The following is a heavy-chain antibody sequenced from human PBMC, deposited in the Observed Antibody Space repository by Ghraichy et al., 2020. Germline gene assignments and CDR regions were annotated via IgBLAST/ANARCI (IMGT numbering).Heavy chain of an antibody. CDR2: IYYSGST. J-gene: IGHJ3*02. CDR1: GGSISSSSYY. CDR3: AAAGEYGDYEGVDAFDI. V-gene: IGHV4-39*07. D-gene: IGHD4-17*01. Sequence: SETLSLTCTVSGGSISSSSYYWGWIRQPPGKGLEWIGSIYYSGSTYYNPSLKSRVTISVDTSKNQFSLKLSSVTAADTAVYYCAAAGEYGDYEGVDAFDIWGQGTMVTVSS.